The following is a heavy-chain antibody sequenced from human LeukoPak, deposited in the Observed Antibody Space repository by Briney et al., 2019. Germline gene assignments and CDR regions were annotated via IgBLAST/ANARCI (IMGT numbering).Heavy chain of an antibody. CDR2: IRSKAYGGTT. CDR3: TRAYDFRSGYYGDY. D-gene: IGHD3-3*01. V-gene: IGHV3-49*04. J-gene: IGHJ4*02. Sequence: GGSLRLSSTASGFTFGDYAMSWVRQAPGKGLEWVGFIRSKAYGGTTEYAASVKGRFTISRDDSKSIAYLQMNSLKTEDTAVYYCTRAYDFRSGYYGDYWGQGTLVTVSS. CDR1: GFTFGDYA.